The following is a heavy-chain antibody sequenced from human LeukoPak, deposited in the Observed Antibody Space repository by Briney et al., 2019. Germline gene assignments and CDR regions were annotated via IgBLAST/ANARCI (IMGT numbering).Heavy chain of an antibody. Sequence: GGSLRLSCAASGFTFSSYSMNRVRQAPGKGLEWVSSISSSSSYIYYADSVKGRFTISRDNAKNSLYLQMNSLRAEDTAVYYCVRCTFVLHKRCSAFDVWGQGTMVAVSA. CDR1: GFTFSSYS. J-gene: IGHJ3*01. CDR3: VRCTFVLHKRCSAFDV. CDR2: ISSSSSYI. V-gene: IGHV3-21*01. D-gene: IGHD1-1*01.